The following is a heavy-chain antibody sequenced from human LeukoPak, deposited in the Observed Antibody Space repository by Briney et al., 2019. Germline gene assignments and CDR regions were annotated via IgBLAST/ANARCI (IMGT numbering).Heavy chain of an antibody. CDR1: GGTFSSYA. J-gene: IGHJ4*02. Sequence: ASVKVSCKASGGTFSSYAISWVRQAPGQGLEWMGIINPSGGSTSYAQKFQGRVTMTRDTSTSTVYMELSSLRSEDTAVYYCARAGDSSGYYSEADYWGQGTLVTVSS. CDR2: INPSGGST. D-gene: IGHD3-22*01. V-gene: IGHV1-46*01. CDR3: ARAGDSSGYYSEADY.